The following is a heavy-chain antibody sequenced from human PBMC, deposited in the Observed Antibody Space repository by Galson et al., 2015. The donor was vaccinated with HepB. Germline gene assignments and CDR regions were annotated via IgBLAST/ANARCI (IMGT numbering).Heavy chain of an antibody. V-gene: IGHV4-59*08. J-gene: IGHJ3*02. Sequence: ETLSLTCTVSGGSISSYYWSWIRQPPGKGLEWIGYIYYSGSTNYNPSLKSRVTISVDTSKNQFSLKLSSVTAADTAVYYCARLWGYDFWSGERGAFDIWGQGTMVTVSS. D-gene: IGHD3-3*01. CDR3: ARLWGYDFWSGERGAFDI. CDR1: GGSISSYY. CDR2: IYYSGST.